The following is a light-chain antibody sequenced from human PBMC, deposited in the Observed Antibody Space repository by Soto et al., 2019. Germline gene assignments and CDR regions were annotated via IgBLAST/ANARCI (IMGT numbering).Light chain of an antibody. Sequence: QSALTQPASVSGSPGQSITISCTGTSSDVGGYNYVSWYQQHPGKAPKLMIYDVSTRPSGVSNRFSGSKSGNTASLTISGLLAEDDADYYCSSYTSSSTLGVFGGGTKLTVL. CDR2: DVS. CDR1: SSDVGGYNY. J-gene: IGLJ2*01. CDR3: SSYTSSSTLGV. V-gene: IGLV2-14*01.